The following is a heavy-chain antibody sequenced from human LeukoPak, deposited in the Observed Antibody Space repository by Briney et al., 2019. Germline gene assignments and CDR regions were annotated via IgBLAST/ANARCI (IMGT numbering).Heavy chain of an antibody. Sequence: GESLKISCKGSGYSFTSYWIGWVRQMPGKGLGWMGRINPGDSDTNYSPSFQGQVTISVDKSNSNVYLQWSSLTAADTAMYYCARHYYYDGSGYSEFDFWGQGTLVTVSS. D-gene: IGHD3-22*01. CDR1: GYSFTSYW. CDR2: INPGDSDT. J-gene: IGHJ4*02. CDR3: ARHYYYDGSGYSEFDF. V-gene: IGHV5-51*01.